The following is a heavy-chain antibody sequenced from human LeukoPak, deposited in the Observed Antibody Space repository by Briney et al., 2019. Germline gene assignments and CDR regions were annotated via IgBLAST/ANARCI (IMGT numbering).Heavy chain of an antibody. Sequence: SETLSLTCAVYGGSFSGYYWSWIRQPPGKGLEWIGEINHSGSTNYNPSLKSRVTISVDTSKNQFSLKLSSVTAADTAVYYCAAPRRAYGSGSYAWGQGTLVTVSS. CDR2: INHSGST. D-gene: IGHD3-10*01. CDR1: GGSFSGYY. CDR3: AAPRRAYGSGSYA. J-gene: IGHJ5*02. V-gene: IGHV4-34*01.